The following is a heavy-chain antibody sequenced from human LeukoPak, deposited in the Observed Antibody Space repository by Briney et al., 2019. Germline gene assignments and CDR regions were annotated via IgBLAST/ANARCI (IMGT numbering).Heavy chain of an antibody. J-gene: IGHJ4*02. V-gene: IGHV1-2*02. CDR1: GYTFTGYY. CDR2: INPNSGGT. D-gene: IGHD6-13*01. Sequence: ASVKVSCKASGYTFTGYYMHWVRQAPGQGLEWMGWINPNSGGTNYGQKFQGRVTMTRDTSIRTAYMELSRLRSDDTAVYYCARHSSSWYGGSWYYFDHWGQGTLVTVSS. CDR3: ARHSSSWYGGSWYYFDH.